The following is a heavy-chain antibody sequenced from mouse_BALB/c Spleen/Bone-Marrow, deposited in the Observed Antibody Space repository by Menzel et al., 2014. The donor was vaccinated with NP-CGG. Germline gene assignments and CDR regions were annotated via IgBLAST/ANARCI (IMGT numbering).Heavy chain of an antibody. CDR3: ARSHGYYPYWYFDV. CDR1: GYTFTSYW. D-gene: IGHD2-3*01. J-gene: IGHJ1*01. CDR2: IDPSDSET. V-gene: IGHV1-69*02. Sequence: VQLQQSGAALVKPGAPVKLSCKASGYTFTSYWMNWVKQRPGRGLEWIGRIDPSDSETHYNQKFKDKATLTVDKSSSTAYIQLSSLTSEDSAVYDCARSHGYYPYWYFDVWGAGTTVTVSS.